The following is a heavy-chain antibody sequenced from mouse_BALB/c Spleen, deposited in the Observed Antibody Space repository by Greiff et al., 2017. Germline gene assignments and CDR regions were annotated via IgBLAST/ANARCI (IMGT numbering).Heavy chain of an antibody. Sequence: VQLQQSGAELVRSGASVKLSCTASGFNIKDYYMHWVKQRPEQGLEWIGWIDPENGDTEYASKFQGKATMTADTSSNTAYLQLSSLTSEDTAVYYCNAGGNKGWFDDWGEGTTVTVSA. CDR2: IDPENGDT. CDR3: NAGGNKGWFDD. J-gene: IGHJ3*01. CDR1: GFNIKDYY. D-gene: IGHD2-1*01. V-gene: IGHV14-4*02.